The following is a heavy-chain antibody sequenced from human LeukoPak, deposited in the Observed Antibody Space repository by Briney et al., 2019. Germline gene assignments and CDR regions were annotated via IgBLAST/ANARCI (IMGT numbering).Heavy chain of an antibody. CDR2: IKRDARTI. Sequence: GGSLRLSCVGSGFTFSSSWMHWVRQYPGKGLVWVSRIKRDARTIDYADSVKGRFTISRDNAKSTVYLQMDSLRVEDTAVYYCVRDLWIGDWGQGTLVTVAS. V-gene: IGHV3-74*01. J-gene: IGHJ4*02. D-gene: IGHD3-10*01. CDR1: GFTFSSSW. CDR3: VRDLWIGD.